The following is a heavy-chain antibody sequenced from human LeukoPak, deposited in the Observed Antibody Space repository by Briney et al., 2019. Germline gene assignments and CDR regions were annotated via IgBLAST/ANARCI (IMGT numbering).Heavy chain of an antibody. D-gene: IGHD6-19*01. CDR3: VFLDTGWYSDGFDM. Sequence: PGGSLRLSCAASGFTFDDYAMHWVRQAPGKALELVSGISWNSGSIGYADSVKGRFTTSRDNSKHTLYLQMNSLRAEDTAVYYCVFLDTGWYSDGFDMWGQGTMVTVSS. V-gene: IGHV3-9*01. CDR1: GFTFDDYA. J-gene: IGHJ3*02. CDR2: ISWNSGSI.